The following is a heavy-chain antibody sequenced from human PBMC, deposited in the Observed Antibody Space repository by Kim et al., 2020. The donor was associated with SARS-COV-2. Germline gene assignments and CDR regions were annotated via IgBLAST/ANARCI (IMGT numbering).Heavy chain of an antibody. CDR3: TRIHGTTLAFGDYFDV. CDR1: GFTFSDSP. Sequence: GGSLRLSCAASGFTFSDSPMHWVRQASGKGLEWVGRIRSKVYSYATSYAASVKGRFTISRDESESTAYLQMNSLKTEDTAVYYCTRIHGTTLAFGDYFDVWGQGTMVTVSS. V-gene: IGHV3-73*01. J-gene: IGHJ3*01. D-gene: IGHD1-1*01. CDR2: IRSKVYSYAT.